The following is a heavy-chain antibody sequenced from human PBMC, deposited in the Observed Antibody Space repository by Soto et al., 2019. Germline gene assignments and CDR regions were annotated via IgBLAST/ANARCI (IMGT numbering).Heavy chain of an antibody. D-gene: IGHD3-22*01. Sequence: LRLSYTPSGFTFSRFPMHRVRQAPGKATHSFAFIWYTVSYKYYADSVKGRFTISRDNSKNTVSLQMNSLRAEDTAVHYCARDLLEDPADYYDTKTDGFDIWGQGTMVTVSS. CDR3: ARDLLEDPADYYDTKTDGFDI. CDR2: IWYTVSYK. V-gene: IGHV3-33*08. CDR1: GFTFSRFP. J-gene: IGHJ3*02.